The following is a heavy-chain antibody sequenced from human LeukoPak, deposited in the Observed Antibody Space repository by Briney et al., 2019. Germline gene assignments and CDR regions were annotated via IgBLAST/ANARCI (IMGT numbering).Heavy chain of an antibody. CDR1: GFSFRTYE. D-gene: IGHD6-19*01. CDR2: ISVGGSDE. Sequence: GGSLRLSCVASGFSFRTYEMNWVRQAPGKGLEWISYISVGGSDEDYAESVKGRFSISRDNAKNSLFLQMNSLRVEDTAVYYCARDVGFNKGWPAWGQGTLVTVSS. J-gene: IGHJ5*02. V-gene: IGHV3-48*03. CDR3: ARDVGFNKGWPA.